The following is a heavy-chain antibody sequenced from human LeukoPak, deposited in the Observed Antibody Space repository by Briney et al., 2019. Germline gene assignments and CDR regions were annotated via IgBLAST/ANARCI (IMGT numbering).Heavy chain of an antibody. CDR3: AREPGSYYDFWSGYYFYYYYYMDV. CDR1: GYTFTRYY. J-gene: IGHJ6*03. Sequence: ASVKVSCKASGYTFTRYYMHWVRQAPGQGLELMGIINPSGGSTSYAQKFQGRFTMTRDMSTSTVYTELSSLRSEDTAVYYCAREPGSYYDFWSGYYFYYYYYMDVWGKGTTVTVSS. CDR2: INPSGGST. D-gene: IGHD3-3*01. V-gene: IGHV1-46*01.